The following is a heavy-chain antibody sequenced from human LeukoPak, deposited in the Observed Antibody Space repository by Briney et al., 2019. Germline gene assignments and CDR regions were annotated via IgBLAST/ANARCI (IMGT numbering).Heavy chain of an antibody. V-gene: IGHV1-18*01. D-gene: IGHD6-19*01. J-gene: IGHJ4*02. CDR2: ISAYNGDT. CDR3: ARDPSNTSGRYAYFDY. Sequence: ASVKVSCKASGFTFTRYGITWVRQAPGQGLEWMGWISAYNGDTNYAQKFQGRVTMTTDTSTSTAYMELRSLRSVDTAVYYCARDPSNTSGRYAYFDYWGQGTLVTVSS. CDR1: GFTFTRYG.